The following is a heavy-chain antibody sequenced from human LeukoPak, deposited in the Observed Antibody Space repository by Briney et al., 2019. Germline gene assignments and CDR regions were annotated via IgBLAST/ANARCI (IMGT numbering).Heavy chain of an antibody. Sequence: PSETLSLTCAVYGGSFSGYYWSWIRQPPGKGLEWIGEINHSGSTNYNPSLKSRVTISVDTSKNQFSLKLSSVTAADTAVYYCARVPIRYGDYIKRERYFDYWGRGTLVTVSS. J-gene: IGHJ4*02. CDR3: ARVPIRYGDYIKRERYFDY. V-gene: IGHV4-34*01. CDR2: INHSGST. D-gene: IGHD4-17*01. CDR1: GGSFSGYY.